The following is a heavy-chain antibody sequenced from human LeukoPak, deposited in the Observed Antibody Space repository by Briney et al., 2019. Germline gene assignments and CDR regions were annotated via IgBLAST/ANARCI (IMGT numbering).Heavy chain of an antibody. CDR3: ARASRGYSGYHTPYSYYMDV. CDR2: INPNSGGT. V-gene: IGHV1-2*02. CDR1: GYTFTGYY. Sequence: EASVKVSCKASGYTFTGYYMHWVRQAPGQGLEWMGWINPNSGGTNYAQKFQGRVTMTRDTSISTAYMELSRLRSDDAAVDYCARASRGYSGYHTPYSYYMDVWGKGTTVTVSS. J-gene: IGHJ6*03. D-gene: IGHD5-12*01.